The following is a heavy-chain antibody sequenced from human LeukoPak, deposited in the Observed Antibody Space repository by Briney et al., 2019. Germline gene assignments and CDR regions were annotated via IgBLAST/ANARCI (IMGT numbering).Heavy chain of an antibody. CDR3: ARIRGSYSAGDAFDI. J-gene: IGHJ3*02. V-gene: IGHV3-30-3*01. CDR1: GSTFSSYA. CDR2: ISYDGSKQ. D-gene: IGHD1-26*01. Sequence: GSLRLSCAASGSTFSSYAMDWVRQAPDKGLEGGAVISYDGSKQYYAASVKGRFTISRDTSKNTLYLQMNTLRVEDTAVYYCARIRGSYSAGDAFDIWGQGTTVTVSS.